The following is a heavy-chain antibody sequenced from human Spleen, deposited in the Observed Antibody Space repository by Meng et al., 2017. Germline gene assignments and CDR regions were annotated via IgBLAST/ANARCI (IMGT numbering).Heavy chain of an antibody. CDR2: ISSSGNYI. J-gene: IGHJ4*02. CDR3: ARDRSCRSGSCNFPFDY. V-gene: IGHV3-21*01. Sequence: GESLKISCAASGFTFSTYTMNWVRQAPGKGLEWVSSISSSGNYIYDADSLKGRFTISRDNAKNSLYLQINSLRAEDTAVYYCARDRSCRSGSCNFPFDYWGQGIQVTVSS. D-gene: IGHD2-2*01. CDR1: GFTFSTYT.